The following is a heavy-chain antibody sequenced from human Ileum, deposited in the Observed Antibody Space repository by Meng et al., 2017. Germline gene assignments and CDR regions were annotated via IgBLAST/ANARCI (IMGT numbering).Heavy chain of an antibody. Sequence: QVPSKRGGPGLLTPSAPLSPPLAVYGGSVSGYYWSWIRQPPGKGLEWIGEINHSGSTNYNPSLKSRVTISVDTSKNQFSLKLSSVTAADTAVYYCARGGPWFDPWGQGTLVTVSS. CDR3: ARGGPWFDP. CDR1: GGSVSGYY. J-gene: IGHJ5*02. CDR2: INHSGST. V-gene: IGHV4-34*01.